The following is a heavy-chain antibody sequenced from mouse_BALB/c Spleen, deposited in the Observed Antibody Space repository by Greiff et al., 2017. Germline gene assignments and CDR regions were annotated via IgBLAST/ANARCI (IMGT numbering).Heavy chain of an antibody. V-gene: IGHV14-1*02. D-gene: IGHD1-2*01. Sequence: EVQLQQSGAELVKPGASVKLSCKASGFNIKDYYMHWVKQRPEQGLEWIGWIDPENGNTIYDPKFQGKASITADTSSNTAYLQLSSLTSEDTAVYYCASLIHYLPYWGQGTTLTVSS. CDR1: GFNIKDYY. CDR3: ASLIHYLPY. CDR2: IDPENGNT. J-gene: IGHJ2*01.